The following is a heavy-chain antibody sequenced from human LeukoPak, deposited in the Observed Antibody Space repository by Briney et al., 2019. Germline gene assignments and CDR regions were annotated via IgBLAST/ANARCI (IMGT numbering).Heavy chain of an antibody. V-gene: IGHV1-2*02. CDR3: ARDFVVYDY. D-gene: IGHD1-14*01. Sequence: WASVKVSCKASGYTFSGYYMHWVRQAPGQGHEWMGWINPNSSGTNYAQKFQGRDTMTRDTSITTAYMDLSRLRSDHTAVYYCARDFVVYDYWGQGTLVTVSS. CDR2: INPNSSGT. J-gene: IGHJ4*02. CDR1: GYTFSGYY.